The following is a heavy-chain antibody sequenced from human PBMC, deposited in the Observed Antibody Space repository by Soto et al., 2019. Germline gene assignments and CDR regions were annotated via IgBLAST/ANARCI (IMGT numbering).Heavy chain of an antibody. D-gene: IGHD6-6*01. CDR3: ATNSSSLHYFDY. CDR1: GFTFSSYA. V-gene: IGHV3-23*01. Sequence: GGSLRLSCAASGFTFSSYAMSWVRQAPGKGLEWVSAISGSGGSTYYADPVKGRFTISRDNSKNTLYLQMNSLRAEDTAVYYCATNSSSLHYFDYWGQGTLVTVS. CDR2: ISGSGGST. J-gene: IGHJ4*02.